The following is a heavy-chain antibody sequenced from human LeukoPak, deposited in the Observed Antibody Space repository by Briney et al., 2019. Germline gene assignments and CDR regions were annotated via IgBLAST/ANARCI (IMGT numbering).Heavy chain of an antibody. CDR1: GYTFTSYY. V-gene: IGHV1-46*01. CDR2: INPSGDST. J-gene: IGHJ6*02. Sequence: ASVKVSCKASGYTFTSYYMHWVRQAPGQGLEWMGIINPSGDSTSYAQKFQGRVTMTRDTSTSTVYMELSSLRSEDTAVYYCAREDGSGSYYKYYYYGMDVWGQGTTVTVSS. CDR3: AREDGSGSYYKYYYYGMDV. D-gene: IGHD3-10*01.